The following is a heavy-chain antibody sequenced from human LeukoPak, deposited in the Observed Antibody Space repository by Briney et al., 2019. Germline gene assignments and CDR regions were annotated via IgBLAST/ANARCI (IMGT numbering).Heavy chain of an antibody. CDR1: GGSISSYY. CDR3: ARRNSGSYYGEYYFDY. CDR2: IYYSGNT. Sequence: PSETLSLTCTVSGGSISSYYWSWIRQPPGKGLEWIGYIYYSGNTNYNPSLKSRVTISVDTSKNQFSLKLSSVTAADTAVYYCARRNSGSYYGEYYFDYWGQGTLVTVSS. D-gene: IGHD1-26*01. V-gene: IGHV4-59*01. J-gene: IGHJ4*02.